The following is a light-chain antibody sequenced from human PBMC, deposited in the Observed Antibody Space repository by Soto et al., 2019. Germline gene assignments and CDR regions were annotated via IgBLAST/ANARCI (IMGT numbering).Light chain of an antibody. CDR3: TSFTSSNTWV. J-gene: IGLJ3*02. V-gene: IGLV2-14*01. Sequence: QSALTQPASVSGSPGQSITISCTGTSSDVGGYNYVSWYQQHPGKAPKLMIYEVSNWPSGVSNRFSGSKSANTASLTISGLQAEDEADYYCTSFTSSNTWVFGGGTKVTVL. CDR1: SSDVGGYNY. CDR2: EVS.